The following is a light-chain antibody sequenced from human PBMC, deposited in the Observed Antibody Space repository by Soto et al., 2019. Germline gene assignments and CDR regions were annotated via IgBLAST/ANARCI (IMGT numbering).Light chain of an antibody. CDR2: GAS. V-gene: IGKV3-20*01. J-gene: IGKJ1*01. Sequence: IVLTQSPGTLSLSPGERATLSCRASQTVSNSYLAWYQQKPGQAPRLLIYGASSRATGIPDRFSGSGFGTDFTLTINRLEPEDFAVYYCQQYGSSPQTFGQGTKVEIK. CDR3: QQYGSSPQT. CDR1: QTVSNSY.